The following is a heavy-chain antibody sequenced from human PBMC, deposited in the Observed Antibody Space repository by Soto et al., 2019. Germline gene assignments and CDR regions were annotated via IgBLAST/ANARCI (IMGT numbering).Heavy chain of an antibody. D-gene: IGHD3-3*01. CDR3: AKVLGRYDFWSGYCPDY. J-gene: IGHJ4*02. CDR1: GFTFSSYA. V-gene: IGHV3-23*01. CDR2: ISGSGGST. Sequence: EVQLLESGGGLVQPGGSLRLSCAASGFTFSSYAMSWVRQAPGKGLEWVSAISGSGGSTYYADSVKGRFTISRDNSKNTLYLQMNSLRAEDTAVYYGAKVLGRYDFWSGYCPDYWGQGTLVTVSS.